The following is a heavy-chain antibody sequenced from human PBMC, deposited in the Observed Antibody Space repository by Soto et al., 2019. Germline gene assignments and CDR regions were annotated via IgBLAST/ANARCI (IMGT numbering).Heavy chain of an antibody. CDR3: SRSLDS. V-gene: IGHV3-7*01. J-gene: IGHJ4*02. Sequence: GSLRLSCAASGFTFSTYWMDWVRQTPGKGLEWVANINQDGSEKNYVDSVKGRFTISRDNAQNTLYLQMNSLTAEDSALYYCSRSLDSWGQGTLVTVSS. CDR1: GFTFSTYW. CDR2: INQDGSEK.